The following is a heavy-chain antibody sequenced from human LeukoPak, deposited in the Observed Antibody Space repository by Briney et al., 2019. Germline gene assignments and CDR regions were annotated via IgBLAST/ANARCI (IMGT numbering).Heavy chain of an antibody. V-gene: IGHV3-53*01. CDR3: YGIRLGDGFQI. D-gene: IGHD3-16*01. CDR2: IYSYGFT. J-gene: IGHJ3*02. Sequence: GGSLSLSCAASGFTVSNNYMGWVRQAPGKGLEWVSVIYSYGFTSYADSVKGRFTISRDNSKNTLYLQMNSLRAEDTAVYYCYGIRLGDGFQIWGQRTMVIVSS. CDR1: GFTVSNNY.